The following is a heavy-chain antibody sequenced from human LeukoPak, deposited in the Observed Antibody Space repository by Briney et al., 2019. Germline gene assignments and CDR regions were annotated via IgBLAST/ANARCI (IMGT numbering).Heavy chain of an antibody. Sequence: GGSLRLSCAASGFTFRTYGMNWVRQAPGKGLEWVSSISSTGGSTYYAISVKGRFTISRDNSKKTQYLQMTSLRAEDLATYYCARVLSGSTGDYGMDVWGQGTTVTVSS. CDR2: ISSTGGST. J-gene: IGHJ6*02. D-gene: IGHD3-10*01. V-gene: IGHV3-23*01. CDR1: GFTFRTYG. CDR3: ARVLSGSTGDYGMDV.